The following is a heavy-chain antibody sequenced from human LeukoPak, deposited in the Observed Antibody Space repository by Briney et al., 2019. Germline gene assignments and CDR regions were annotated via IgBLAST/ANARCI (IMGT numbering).Heavy chain of an antibody. J-gene: IGHJ4*02. CDR2: IWYDGNKK. CDR1: GFTFSSYG. V-gene: IGHV3-33*06. Sequence: GRSLRLSCAASGFTFSSYGMHWVRQAPGKGLEWVAVIWYDGNKKYYADSVKGRFTISRDNSKNTLYLQMNSLRTEDTALYYCAKDTLDYWGQGTLVTVSS. CDR3: AKDTLDY.